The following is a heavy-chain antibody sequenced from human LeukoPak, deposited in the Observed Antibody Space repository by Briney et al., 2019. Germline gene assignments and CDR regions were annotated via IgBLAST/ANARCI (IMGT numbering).Heavy chain of an antibody. CDR3: ARLVPEATSRDFDY. V-gene: IGHV4-39*01. CDR1: VGSISGSSYS. CDR2: INFSGRT. J-gene: IGHJ4*02. Sequence: SETLSLTCTVSVGSISGSSYSWGWIRQPPGKGLEWIGNINFSGRTYYNPSLKSRVTISVDTSKNQFSLKLNSVTAADTAIYHCARLVPEATSRDFDYWGQGALATVSS. D-gene: IGHD5-24*01.